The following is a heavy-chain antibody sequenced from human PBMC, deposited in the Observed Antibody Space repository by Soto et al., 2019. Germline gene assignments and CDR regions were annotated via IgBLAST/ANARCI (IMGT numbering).Heavy chain of an antibody. D-gene: IGHD1-20*01. CDR2: IYYSGST. J-gene: IGHJ5*02. CDR1: GGSISSYY. V-gene: IGHV4-59*01. Sequence: SETLSLTCTVSGGSISSYYWSWIRQPPGKGLEWIGYIYYSGSTNYNPSLKSRVTISVDTSKNQFSLKLSSVTAADTAVYYCARGLYNWKSDWFDPWGQGTLVTVSS. CDR3: ARGLYNWKSDWFDP.